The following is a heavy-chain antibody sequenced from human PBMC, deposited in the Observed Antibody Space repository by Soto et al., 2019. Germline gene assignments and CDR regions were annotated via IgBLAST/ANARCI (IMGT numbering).Heavy chain of an antibody. D-gene: IGHD3-10*01. CDR1: GYTFSDYG. V-gene: IGHV1-18*04. J-gene: IGHJ2*01. CDR3: ARSYNYGSYWYFDL. Sequence: GASVKVSCKASGYTFSDYGITWVRQAPGQGLEWMCWISISSGNTHFEESLQGRVTMTSDKTSTAYMELWRLRSDDSAMYYCARSYNYGSYWYFDLWGRGTLVTVSS. CDR2: ISISSGNT.